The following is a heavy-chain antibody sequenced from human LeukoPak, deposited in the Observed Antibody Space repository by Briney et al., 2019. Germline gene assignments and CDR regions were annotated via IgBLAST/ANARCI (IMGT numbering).Heavy chain of an antibody. CDR2: IRYDGSNK. Sequence: SGGSLRLSFAASGFTFSSYGMHWVRQAPGKGLEWVAFIRYDGSNKYYADSVKGRFTISRDNSKNTLYLQMNSLRAEDTAVYYCAKDGGGACSSTSCYTRFDPWGQGTLVTVSS. CDR3: AKDGGGACSSTSCYTRFDP. D-gene: IGHD2-2*02. J-gene: IGHJ5*02. V-gene: IGHV3-30*02. CDR1: GFTFSSYG.